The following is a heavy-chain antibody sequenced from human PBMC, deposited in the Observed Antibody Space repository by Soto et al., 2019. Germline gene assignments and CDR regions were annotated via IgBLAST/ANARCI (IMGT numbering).Heavy chain of an antibody. V-gene: IGHV5-51*01. CDR3: ARHLIGTTWYSDY. CDR1: GYSFINHW. CDR2: IFPSDSDT. D-gene: IGHD1-20*01. J-gene: IGHJ4*02. Sequence: GESLKISCKSSGYSFINHWIGWVRQMPGKGLEWMGIIFPSDSDTRYSPSFQGQVTISADKSINTAYLQWSSLKASDTAMYYCARHLIGTTWYSDYWGQGTLVTVSS.